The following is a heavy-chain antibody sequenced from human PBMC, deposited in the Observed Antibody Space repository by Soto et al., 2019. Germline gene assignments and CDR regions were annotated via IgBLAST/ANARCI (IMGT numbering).Heavy chain of an antibody. J-gene: IGHJ6*02. CDR2: INAGNGNT. CDR1: GYTFTSYA. CDR3: AIGDIVLPPDRDYYYGMDV. Sequence: SVKVSCKASGYTFTSYAMHWVRQAPGQRLEWMGWINAGNGNTKYSQKFQGRVTITRDTSASTAYMELSSLRSEDTAVYYCAIGDIVLPPDRDYYYGMDVWGQGTTVTVSS. D-gene: IGHD5-12*01. V-gene: IGHV1-3*01.